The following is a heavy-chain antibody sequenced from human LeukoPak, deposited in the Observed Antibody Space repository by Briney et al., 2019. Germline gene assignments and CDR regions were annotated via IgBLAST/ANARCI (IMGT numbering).Heavy chain of an antibody. CDR2: INPNSGGT. D-gene: IGHD4/OR15-4a*01. Sequence: ASVKVSCKASGYTFTGYYMHWVRQAPGQGIEWMGWINPNSGGTNYAQKFQGRVTMTRDTSISTAYMELSRLRSDDTAVYYCARDLARPTIPYNWFDPWGQGTLVTVSS. V-gene: IGHV1-2*02. CDR1: GYTFTGYY. J-gene: IGHJ5*02. CDR3: ARDLARPTIPYNWFDP.